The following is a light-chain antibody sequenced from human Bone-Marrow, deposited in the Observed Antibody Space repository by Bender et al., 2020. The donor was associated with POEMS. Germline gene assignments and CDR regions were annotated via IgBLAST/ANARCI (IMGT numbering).Light chain of an antibody. CDR1: SSNVGRYNL. V-gene: IGLV2-14*02. Sequence: QSALTQPASVSGSLGQSITISCTGISSNVGRYNLVSWYQLHPGRAPQLILYDVNTRPSGVSNRFSGSKSGNTASLTISGLQAEDEADYYCSSYTSTFTVDVVFGGGTKLTVL. J-gene: IGLJ2*01. CDR3: SSYTSTFTVDVV. CDR2: DVN.